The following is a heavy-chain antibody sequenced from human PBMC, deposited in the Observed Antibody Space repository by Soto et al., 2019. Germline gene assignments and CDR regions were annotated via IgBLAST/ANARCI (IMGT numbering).Heavy chain of an antibody. V-gene: IGHV3-53*01. CDR3: ASTAVWKNAFEI. CDR2: FESGGSI. J-gene: IGHJ3*02. Sequence: EVQLVESGGGLIQPGGSLTLTCAASGVTVNTNYMSWVRQSPGKGLEWVSLFESGGSIYYADSAKGRFTISRDNFKNTLSLQMNSLRVEDTAVYFCASTAVWKNAFEIWGQGTLVSVSS. D-gene: IGHD3-16*01. CDR1: GVTVNTNY.